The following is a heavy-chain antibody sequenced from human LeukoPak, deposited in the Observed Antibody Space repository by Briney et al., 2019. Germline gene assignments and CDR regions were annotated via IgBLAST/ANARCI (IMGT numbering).Heavy chain of an antibody. CDR2: IKSKTDGGTT. CDR1: GLTFSNAW. V-gene: IGHV3-15*01. Sequence: GGSLRLSCAASGLTFSNAWMSWVRQAPGKGLEWVGRIKSKTDGGTTDYAAPVKGRFTISRDDSKNTLYPQMNSLKTEDTAVYYCTTVFGSTDAFDIWGQGTMVTVSS. J-gene: IGHJ3*02. CDR3: TTVFGSTDAFDI. D-gene: IGHD6-13*01.